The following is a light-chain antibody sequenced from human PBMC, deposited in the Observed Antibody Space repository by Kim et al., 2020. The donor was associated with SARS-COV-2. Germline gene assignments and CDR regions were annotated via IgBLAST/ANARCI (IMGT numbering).Light chain of an antibody. Sequence: QSALTQPASLSGSPGQSITISCTGTSSDVGAYDYVSWYQQHPGRAPQLMIYEVTHRPSGVSNRFSGSKSGNTASLTISGLQAEDESDYYCSSYTTTSTLVFGTGTNVTVL. CDR2: EVT. CDR3: SSYTTTSTLV. V-gene: IGLV2-14*01. J-gene: IGLJ1*01. CDR1: SSDVGAYDY.